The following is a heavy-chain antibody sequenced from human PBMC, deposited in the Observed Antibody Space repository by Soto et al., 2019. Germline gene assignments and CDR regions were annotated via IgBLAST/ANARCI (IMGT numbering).Heavy chain of an antibody. D-gene: IGHD3-10*01. V-gene: IGHV1-8*01. CDR2: MNPNSGNT. CDR3: ARVPGGWWFGEKYYYMDV. J-gene: IGHJ6*03. CDR1: GYTFTSYD. Sequence: ASVKVSCKASGYTFTSYDINWVRQATGQGLEWMGWMNPNSGNTGYAQKFQGRVTMTRNTSISTAYMELSSLRSEDTAVYYCARVPGGWWFGEKYYYMDVWGKGTTVTVSS.